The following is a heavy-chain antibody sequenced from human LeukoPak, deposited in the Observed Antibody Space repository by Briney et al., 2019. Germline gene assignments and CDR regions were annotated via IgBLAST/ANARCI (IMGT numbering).Heavy chain of an antibody. CDR2: IYYSGST. CDR3: ARVVAAAPGYYYMDV. Sequence: PSETLSLTCTVSGGSISSYYWSWIRQPPGKGLEWIGYIYYSGSTNYNPSLKSRVTISVDTSKNQFSLKLSSVTAADTAVYYCARVVAAAPGYYYMDVWGKGTTVTVSS. J-gene: IGHJ6*03. V-gene: IGHV4-59*01. D-gene: IGHD6-13*01. CDR1: GGSISSYY.